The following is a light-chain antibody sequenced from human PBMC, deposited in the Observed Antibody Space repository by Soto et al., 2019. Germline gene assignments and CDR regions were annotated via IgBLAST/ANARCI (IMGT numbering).Light chain of an antibody. J-gene: IGKJ1*01. CDR2: GAS. V-gene: IGKV3-20*01. CDR3: QQYNDWPT. Sequence: EIVLTQSPGTLSLSPGERATLSCRASQSITNNYLAWYQQKPGRAHRLLIYGASSRAPGIPARFSGSGSGTGFTLTISSLQSEDFAVYYCQQYNDWPTFGQGTKVEVK. CDR1: QSITNNY.